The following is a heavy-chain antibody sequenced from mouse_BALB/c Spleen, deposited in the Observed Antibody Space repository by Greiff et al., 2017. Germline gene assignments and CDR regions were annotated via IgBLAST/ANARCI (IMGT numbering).Heavy chain of an antibody. CDR3: ARSGVHYAMDY. CDR1: GYAFSSSW. CDR2: IYPGDGDT. Sequence: QVQLQQSGPELVKPGASVKISCKASGYAFSSSWMNWVKQRLGQGLEWIGRIYPGDGDTNYNGKFKGKATLTADKSSSTAYMQLSSLTSVDSAVYFCARSGVHYAMDYWGQGTSVTVSS. D-gene: IGHD1-2*01. J-gene: IGHJ4*01. V-gene: IGHV1-82*01.